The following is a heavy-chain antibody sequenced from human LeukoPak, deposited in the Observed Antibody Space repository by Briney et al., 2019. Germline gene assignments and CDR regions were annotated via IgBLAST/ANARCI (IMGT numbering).Heavy chain of an antibody. J-gene: IGHJ6*02. CDR1: GGSFSGYY. Sequence: SETLSLTCAVYGGSFSGYYWSWIRQPPGKGLEWIGEINHSGSTNYNPSLKSRVTISVDTSKNQFSLKLSPVTAADTAVYYCARDTPEYSSTLGYYGMDVWGQGTTVTVSS. D-gene: IGHD6-6*01. CDR3: ARDTPEYSSTLGYYGMDV. CDR2: INHSGST. V-gene: IGHV4-34*01.